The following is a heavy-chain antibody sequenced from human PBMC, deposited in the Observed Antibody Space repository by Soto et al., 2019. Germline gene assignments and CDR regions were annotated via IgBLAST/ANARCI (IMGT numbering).Heavy chain of an antibody. CDR1: GFTFSSYA. CDR2: ISGSGGST. Sequence: EVQLLESGGGLVQPGGSLRLSCAASGFTFSSYAMSWVRQAPGKGLEWVSAISGSGGSTYYADSVKGRFTISRDNSKNTLYLQMNSLRAEDTAVYYCAKDQPHYGDYVPDAFDIWGQGTMVTVSS. J-gene: IGHJ3*02. CDR3: AKDQPHYGDYVPDAFDI. V-gene: IGHV3-23*01. D-gene: IGHD4-17*01.